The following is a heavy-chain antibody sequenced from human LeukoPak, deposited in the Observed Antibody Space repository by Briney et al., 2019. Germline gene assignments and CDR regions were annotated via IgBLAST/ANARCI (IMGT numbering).Heavy chain of an antibody. V-gene: IGHV1-18*01. CDR3: ACYKRDGGYCSSTSCQGFSFDY. Sequence: GASVKVSCKASGYTFTSYGISWVRQAPGQGLEWMGWISAYNGNTNYAQKLQGRVTMTTDTSTSTAYMELRSLRSDDTAVYYCACYKRDGGYCSSTSCQGFSFDYWGQGTLVTVSS. D-gene: IGHD2-2*01. J-gene: IGHJ4*02. CDR1: GYTFTSYG. CDR2: ISAYNGNT.